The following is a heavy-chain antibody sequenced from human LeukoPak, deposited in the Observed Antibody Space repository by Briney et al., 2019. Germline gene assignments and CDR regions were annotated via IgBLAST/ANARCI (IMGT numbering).Heavy chain of an antibody. Sequence: KPSETLSLTCAVYGGSFTGYYWSWIRQSPGKGLQWIAEVNHRGDTNYNPSVKGRVTISVDTSKNQFSLKVTSLTAADTAGYYCARGPTISETGYFDYWGQGTLVTVSS. CDR3: ARGPTISETGYFDY. CDR1: GGSFTGYY. D-gene: IGHD1-1*01. J-gene: IGHJ4*03. CDR2: VNHRGDT. V-gene: IGHV4-34*01.